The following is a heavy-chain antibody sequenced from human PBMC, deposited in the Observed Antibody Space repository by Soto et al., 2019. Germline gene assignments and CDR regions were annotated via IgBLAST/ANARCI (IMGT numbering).Heavy chain of an antibody. Sequence: PSETLSLTCTVSGGSISSGGYYWSWIRQHPGKGLEWIGYIYYSGSTYYNPSLKSRVTISVDTSKNQFSLKLSSVTAADTAVYYCARTWMATFDYWGQGTLVTVSS. J-gene: IGHJ4*02. V-gene: IGHV4-31*03. CDR3: ARTWMATFDY. CDR1: GGSISSGGYY. CDR2: IYYSGST. D-gene: IGHD5-12*01.